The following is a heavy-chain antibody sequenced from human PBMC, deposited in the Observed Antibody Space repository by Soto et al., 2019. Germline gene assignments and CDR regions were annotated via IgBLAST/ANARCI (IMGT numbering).Heavy chain of an antibody. CDR1: GYTFTNYG. CDR3: ARIPNERGGWFDP. D-gene: IGHD2-8*01. Sequence: HVQLVQSGAELKKPGASVKVSCKASGYTFTNYGISWVRQAPGHGLEWMGWITTYNGNTNYAQDLQGRVTMTTDTSTSTAYMELRSLRSDDTAVYYCARIPNERGGWFDPWGQGTLVPVSS. J-gene: IGHJ5*02. V-gene: IGHV1-18*04. CDR2: ITTYNGNT.